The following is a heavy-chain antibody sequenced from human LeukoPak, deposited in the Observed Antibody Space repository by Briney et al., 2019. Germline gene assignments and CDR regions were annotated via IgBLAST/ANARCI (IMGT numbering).Heavy chain of an antibody. CDR1: GFTFSDYS. Sequence: PGGSLRLSCAASGFTFSDYSMNWVRQAPGKGLEWGSYISRTSSSTYYADSVKGRFTISRDNAKNSLFLQMNSLKDEDTAVYYCARERGYSGYPFDYWGQGTLVTVSS. D-gene: IGHD5-12*01. CDR2: ISRTSSST. J-gene: IGHJ4*02. CDR3: ARERGYSGYPFDY. V-gene: IGHV3-48*02.